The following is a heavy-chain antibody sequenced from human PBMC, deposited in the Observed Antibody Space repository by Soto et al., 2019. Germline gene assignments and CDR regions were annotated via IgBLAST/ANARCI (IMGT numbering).Heavy chain of an antibody. V-gene: IGHV3-23*01. CDR1: GFTFSSYW. CDR3: AKGPHVGKDIVVVVAAIGYAFDI. Sequence: GSLRLSCAASGFTFSSYWMSWVRQAPEKGLEWVATIKRSGNSTYYADSVKGRFTISRDNSKNTLYLQMNSLRAEDTAVYYCAKGPHVGKDIVVVVAAIGYAFDIWGQGTMVTVSS. J-gene: IGHJ3*02. CDR2: IKRSGNST. D-gene: IGHD2-15*01.